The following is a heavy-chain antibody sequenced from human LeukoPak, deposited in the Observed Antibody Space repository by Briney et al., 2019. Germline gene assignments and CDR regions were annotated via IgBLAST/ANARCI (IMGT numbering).Heavy chain of an antibody. D-gene: IGHD1-26*01. CDR2: IYSGGST. V-gene: IGHV3-66*01. CDR3: ARDPVGAIGYGMDV. J-gene: IGHJ6*02. Sequence: GGSLRLSCAASGFTVSSNYMNWGPQAPGKGREGVSVIYSGGSTIDADSVKGRFTISRDSSTNTLYLQMNSLRAEDTAVYYCARDPVGAIGYGMDVWGQGTTVTVSS. CDR1: GFTVSSNY.